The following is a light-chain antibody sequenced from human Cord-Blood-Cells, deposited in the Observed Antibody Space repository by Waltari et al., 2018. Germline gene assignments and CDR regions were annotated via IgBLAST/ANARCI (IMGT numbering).Light chain of an antibody. CDR2: WAS. J-gene: IGKJ1*01. V-gene: IGKV4-1*01. Sequence: DIVMTQSPDSLAVFLGERATITCTASQSVLYSSNNKNYLAWYQQKPGQPPKLLIYWASTRESGVPDRFSGSGSGTDFTLTISSLQAEDVAVYYCQQYYSTRTFGQGTKVEIK. CDR1: QSVLYSSNNKNY. CDR3: QQYYSTRT.